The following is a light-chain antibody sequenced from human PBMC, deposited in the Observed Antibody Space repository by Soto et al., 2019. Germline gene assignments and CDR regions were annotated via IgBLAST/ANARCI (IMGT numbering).Light chain of an antibody. CDR3: SSYTSSSTSV. CDR1: SSDIGGYNY. Sequence: QSVLTQTASVSGSPGQSITISCTGTSSDIGGYNYVSWYQQHPGKAPKLMIYEVSNRPSGVSNRFSGSKSGNTASLTISGLQAEDEADYYCSSYTSSSTSVFGGGTKLTVL. J-gene: IGLJ3*02. V-gene: IGLV2-14*01. CDR2: EVS.